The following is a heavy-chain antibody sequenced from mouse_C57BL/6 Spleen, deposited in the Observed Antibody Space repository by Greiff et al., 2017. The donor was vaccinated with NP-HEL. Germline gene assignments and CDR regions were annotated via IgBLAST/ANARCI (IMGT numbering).Heavy chain of an antibody. CDR2: IYPGDGDT. Sequence: QVQLQQSGPELVKPGASVKISCKASGYAFSSSWMNWVKQWPGKGLEWIGRIYPGDGDTNYNGKFKGKATLTADKSSSTAYMQLSSLTSEDSAVYFCAKAAWEAMDYWGQGTSVTVSS. J-gene: IGHJ4*01. CDR3: AKAAWEAMDY. CDR1: GYAFSSSW. D-gene: IGHD4-1*01. V-gene: IGHV1-82*01.